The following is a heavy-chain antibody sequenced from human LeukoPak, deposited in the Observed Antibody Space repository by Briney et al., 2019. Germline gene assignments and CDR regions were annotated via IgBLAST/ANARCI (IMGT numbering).Heavy chain of an antibody. J-gene: IGHJ6*02. CDR3: AKGGLVVGYYYYGMDV. CDR1: GFTFSSYA. V-gene: IGHV3-23*01. CDR2: ISGSGADT. Sequence: PGGSLRLSCAASGFTFSSYAMSWVRQAPGKGLEWVSAISGSGADTSYADSVKGRFTISRDNSKNTLYLQMNSLRAEDTAVYYCAKGGLVVGYYYYGMDVWGQGTTVTVSS. D-gene: IGHD2-2*01.